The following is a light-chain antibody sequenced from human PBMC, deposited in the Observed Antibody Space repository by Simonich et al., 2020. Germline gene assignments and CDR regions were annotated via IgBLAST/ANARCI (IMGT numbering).Light chain of an antibody. CDR2: GAS. CDR1: QSVLYSSNNKNY. CDR3: QQYYSTPLT. J-gene: IGKJ4*01. Sequence: VMTQSPDSLAVSLGERATINCKSSQSVLYSSNNKNYLAWYQKKPRQPPKLLIYGASTRESGVPDRFSSSGSGTDFTLTISSLQAEDVAVYYCQQYYSTPLTFGGGTKVEIK. V-gene: IGKV4-1*01.